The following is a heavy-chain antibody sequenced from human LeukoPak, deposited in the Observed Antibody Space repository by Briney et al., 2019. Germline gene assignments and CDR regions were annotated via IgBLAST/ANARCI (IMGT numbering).Heavy chain of an antibody. CDR1: GVPLSPYG. CDR2: ISYEGGTQ. J-gene: IGHJ5*02. Sequence: PGMSLSLSFAASGVPLSPYGMHWVRQAPGKGLGWVAAISYEGGTQHYADSVKGRYIISRDNPRNTLYLQMNNLRTEDTAVYYCAKEGTPQVSTWYDLWGQGTQVIVS. D-gene: IGHD3-10*01. CDR3: AKEGTPQVSTWYDL. V-gene: IGHV3-30*18.